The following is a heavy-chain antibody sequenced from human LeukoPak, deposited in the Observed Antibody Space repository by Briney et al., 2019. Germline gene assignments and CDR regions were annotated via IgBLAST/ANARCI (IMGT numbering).Heavy chain of an antibody. D-gene: IGHD3-22*01. J-gene: IGHJ5*02. CDR1: GFTVSSNY. Sequence: GSLRLSCAASGFTVSSNYMSWVRQPPGKGLEWIGSMYYSGSTYYNPSLKSRVTISVDTSKNQFSLELRSVTAADTAVYYCARTSDYSDSSGYYFPNWFDPWGQGTLVTVSS. CDR2: MYYSGST. CDR3: ARTSDYSDSSGYYFPNWFDP. V-gene: IGHV4-39*07.